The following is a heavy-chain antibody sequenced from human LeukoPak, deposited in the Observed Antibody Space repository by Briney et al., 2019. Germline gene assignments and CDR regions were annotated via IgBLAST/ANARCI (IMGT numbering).Heavy chain of an antibody. V-gene: IGHV1-46*01. Sequence: GASVKVSCKASGYTFTSYYMHWVRQAPGQGLEWMGIINPSGGSTSYAQKFQGRVTMTRDMSTSTVYMELSSLRSDDTAVYYCARASPRTHIVVVPAAPFDPWGQGTLVTVSS. CDR1: GYTFTSYY. CDR2: INPSGGST. D-gene: IGHD2-2*01. J-gene: IGHJ5*02. CDR3: ARASPRTHIVVVPAAPFDP.